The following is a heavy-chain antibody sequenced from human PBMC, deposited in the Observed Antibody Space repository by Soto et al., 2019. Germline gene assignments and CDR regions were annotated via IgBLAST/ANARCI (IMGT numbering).Heavy chain of an antibody. D-gene: IGHD2-15*01. J-gene: IGHJ4*02. CDR3: AKVGCSGGSCYAVDY. V-gene: IGHV1-46*01. CDR2: INPSSST. Sequence: QVQLVQSGAEVKKPGASVKVSCKASGYSFTSYYIHWVRQAPGQGLEWMGIINPSSSTTYAQKFQGRVTMTRDTSTSRVYMDLSSRRSADTAVYYCAKVGCSGGSCYAVDYCGQGTLVTVSS. CDR1: GYSFTSYY.